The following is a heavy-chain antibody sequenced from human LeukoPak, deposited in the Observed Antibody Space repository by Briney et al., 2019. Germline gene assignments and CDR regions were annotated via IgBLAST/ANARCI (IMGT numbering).Heavy chain of an antibody. CDR2: ISGSSGST. CDR1: GFTFSSYA. D-gene: IGHD3-9*01. Sequence: PGGSLRLSCAVSGFTFSSYAMSWVRQAPGKGLEWVSAISGSSGSTYYADSVKGRFTISRDNSKNTLYLQMNSLRAEDTAVYYCAKDYDILTGSEYWGQGTLVTVSS. J-gene: IGHJ4*02. CDR3: AKDYDILTGSEY. V-gene: IGHV3-23*01.